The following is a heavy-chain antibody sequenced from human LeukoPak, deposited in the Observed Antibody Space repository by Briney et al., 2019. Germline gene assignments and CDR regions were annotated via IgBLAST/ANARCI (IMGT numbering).Heavy chain of an antibody. D-gene: IGHD5-18*01. CDR3: ARSGYSYGHGYFDY. J-gene: IGHJ4*02. V-gene: IGHV3-21*01. Sequence: GGSLRLSCAASGFTFSSYSVNWVRQAPGKGLEWVSSISSSSSYIYYAGSVKGRFTISRDNAKNSLYLQVNSLRAEDTAVYYCARSGYSYGHGYFDYWGQGTLVTVSS. CDR2: ISSSSSYI. CDR1: GFTFSSYS.